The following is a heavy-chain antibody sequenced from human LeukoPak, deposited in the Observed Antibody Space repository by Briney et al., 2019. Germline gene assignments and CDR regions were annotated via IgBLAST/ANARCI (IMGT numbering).Heavy chain of an antibody. J-gene: IGHJ4*02. CDR2: INAYNGNT. Sequence: ASVKVSCKASGYTFTNYGISWVRQAPGQGLEWMGWINAYNGNTNYAQKLQGRVTITADKSTSTAYMELSSLRSEDTAVYYCARGYLRRDGYKPPDYWGQGTLVTVSS. CDR1: GYTFTNYG. CDR3: ARGYLRRDGYKPPDY. D-gene: IGHD5-24*01. V-gene: IGHV1-18*01.